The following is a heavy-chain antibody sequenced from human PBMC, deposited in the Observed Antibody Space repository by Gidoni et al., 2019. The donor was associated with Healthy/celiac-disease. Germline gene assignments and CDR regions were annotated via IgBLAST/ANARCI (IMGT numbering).Heavy chain of an antibody. CDR2: IKQDGSEK. J-gene: IGHJ4*02. D-gene: IGHD3-10*01. CDR1: GFTFSSCW. CDR3: ARGFGEVWY. Sequence: EVQLVESGGGLVQPGGSLRLSCAASGFTFSSCWMSWVRQAPGKGLEWVANIKQDGSEKYYVDSVKGRFTISRDNAKNSLYLQMNSLRAEDTAVYYCARGFGEVWYWGQGTLVTVSS. V-gene: IGHV3-7*01.